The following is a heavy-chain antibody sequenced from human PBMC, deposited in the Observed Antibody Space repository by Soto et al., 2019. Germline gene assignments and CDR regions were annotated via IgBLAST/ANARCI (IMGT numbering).Heavy chain of an antibody. J-gene: IGHJ6*02. CDR2: IYSGGST. CDR1: GFTVSSNY. D-gene: IGHD2-2*01. V-gene: IGHV3-53*01. Sequence: EVPLVESGGGLIQPGGSLRLSCAASGFTVSSNYMSWVRQAPGKGLEWVSVIYSGGSTYYADSVKGRFTISRDNSKNALYLQMNSLRAEDTAVYYCARGEISTSGWDYYYYGMDVWGQGTTVTVSS. CDR3: ARGEISTSGWDYYYYGMDV.